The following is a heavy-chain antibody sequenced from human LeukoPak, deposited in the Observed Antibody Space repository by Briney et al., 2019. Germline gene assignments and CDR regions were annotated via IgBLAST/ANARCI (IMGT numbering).Heavy chain of an antibody. V-gene: IGHV3-21*01. J-gene: IGHJ6*02. CDR2: ISSSSSHI. Sequence: PGGSLRLSCAASGFTFSSYTMNWVRQAPGKGLEWVSSISSSSSHIYYADSVKGRFTISRDNAKNSLYLQMSSLRAEDTAVYYCARVRLCSTNCYRYYYGMDVWGQGTTVTVSS. D-gene: IGHD2-2*01. CDR1: GFTFSSYT. CDR3: ARVRLCSTNCYRYYYGMDV.